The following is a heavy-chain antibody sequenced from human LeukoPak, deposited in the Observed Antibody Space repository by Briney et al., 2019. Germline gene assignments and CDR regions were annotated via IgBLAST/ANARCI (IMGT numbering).Heavy chain of an antibody. J-gene: IGHJ4*02. CDR3: ARPLWDYGSGSYDY. Sequence: PGGSLRLSCAASGFTFSDHYMDWVRQAPGKGLEWVGRTRNKANSYTTEYAASVKGRFTISRDDLKNSVYLQMNSLKTEDTAVYYCARPLWDYGSGSYDYWGQGTLVTVSS. D-gene: IGHD3-10*01. CDR2: TRNKANSYTT. CDR1: GFTFSDHY. V-gene: IGHV3-72*01.